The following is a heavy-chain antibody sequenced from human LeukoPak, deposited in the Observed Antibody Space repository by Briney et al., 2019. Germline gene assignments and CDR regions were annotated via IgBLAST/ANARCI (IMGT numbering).Heavy chain of an antibody. V-gene: IGHV1-69*06. CDR1: GGTFSSYA. D-gene: IGHD5-12*01. CDR2: IIPIFGTA. CDR3: ARGKVANAQYYFDY. Sequence: GASVKVSCKASGGTFSSYAISWVRQAPGQGLEWMGGIIPIFGTANYAQKFQGRVTITADKSTSTAYMELSSLRSEDTAVYYCARGKVANAQYYFDYWGQGTLVTVSS. J-gene: IGHJ4*02.